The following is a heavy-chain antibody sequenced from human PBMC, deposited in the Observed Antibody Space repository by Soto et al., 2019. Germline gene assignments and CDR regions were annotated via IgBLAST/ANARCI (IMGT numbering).Heavy chain of an antibody. CDR1: GGSISSSSYY. V-gene: IGHV4-39*01. CDR3: ARPASSALDWFDP. J-gene: IGHJ5*02. CDR2: IYYSGST. Sequence: SETLSLTCTVSGGSISSSSYYWGWIRQPPGKGLEWIGSIYYSGSTYYNPSLKSRVTISVDTSKNQFSLKLSSVTAADTAVYYCARPASSALDWFDPWGQGTLVTVSS. D-gene: IGHD6-6*01.